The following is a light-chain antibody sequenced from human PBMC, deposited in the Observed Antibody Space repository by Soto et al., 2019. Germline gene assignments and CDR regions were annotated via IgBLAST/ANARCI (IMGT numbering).Light chain of an antibody. CDR2: EVT. Sequence: QSALTQPASVSGSPGQSITISCTGTSSDVGSYPLVSWFQQHPGKAPRLMIFEVTKRPSGISDRFSGSKSDNTASLTISGLQDEDEADYYCCSYAGSNIWIFGGGTKLTVL. V-gene: IGLV2-23*02. CDR1: SSDVGSYPL. CDR3: CSYAGSNIWI. J-gene: IGLJ2*01.